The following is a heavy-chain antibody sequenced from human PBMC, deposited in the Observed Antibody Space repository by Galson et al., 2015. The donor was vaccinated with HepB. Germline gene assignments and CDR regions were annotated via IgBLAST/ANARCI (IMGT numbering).Heavy chain of an antibody. J-gene: IGHJ2*01. CDR2: IYSGGST. D-gene: IGHD1-26*01. CDR3: ARAGEGELPGWYFDL. CDR1: GFTVSSNY. V-gene: IGHV3-53*01. Sequence: SLRLSCAASGFTVSSNYMSWVRQAPGKGLEWVSVIYSGGSTYYADSVKGRFTISRDNSKNTLYLQMNSRRAEDTAVYYCARAGEGELPGWYFDLWGRGTLVTVSS.